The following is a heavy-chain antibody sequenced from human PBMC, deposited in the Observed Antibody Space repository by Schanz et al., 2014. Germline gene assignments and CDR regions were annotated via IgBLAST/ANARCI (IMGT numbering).Heavy chain of an antibody. D-gene: IGHD3-9*01. Sequence: VQLLESGGGLVQPGGSLGLSCAASGFTFRVFALNWVRQAPGKGLEWVSIITGSGTTYYADSVKGRFTISRDKSKNTLYLQMNSLSAEDTAVYYCAKRNHDMQSLPLDYWGQGTLVIVSS. CDR1: GFTFRVFA. J-gene: IGHJ4*02. CDR2: ITGSGTT. CDR3: AKRNHDMQSLPLDY. V-gene: IGHV3-23*01.